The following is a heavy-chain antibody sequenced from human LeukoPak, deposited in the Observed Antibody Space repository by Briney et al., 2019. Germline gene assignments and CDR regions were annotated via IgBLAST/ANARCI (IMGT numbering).Heavy chain of an antibody. D-gene: IGHD2-2*01. CDR1: GWSFNDYY. CDR2: INARGDT. J-gene: IGHJ5*02. Sequence: PSETLSLTCAVSGWSFNDYYWNWIRQPPGKGLEWIGEINARGDTNYNPSLKSRVTISVDTSKKQFSLRLTSVIAADTALYYCARGQVPAARGYNWFDPWGQETLVTVSS. V-gene: IGHV4-34*01. CDR3: ARGQVPAARGYNWFDP.